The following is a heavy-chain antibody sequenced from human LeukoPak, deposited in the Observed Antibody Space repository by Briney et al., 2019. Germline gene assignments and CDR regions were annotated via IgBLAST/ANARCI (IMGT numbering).Heavy chain of an antibody. CDR1: GFNVKSYA. D-gene: IGHD1-26*01. Sequence: GGSLRLSCAASGFNVKSYAMSWLRQATGKGLEWVSTISASGGRVDYAASVKGRFTISRDNSKNTLFLQMTNLRVGDTAVYYCAAPLGWDPDDYWGQGTLVTVSS. J-gene: IGHJ4*02. CDR2: ISASGGRV. CDR3: AAPLGWDPDDY. V-gene: IGHV3-23*01.